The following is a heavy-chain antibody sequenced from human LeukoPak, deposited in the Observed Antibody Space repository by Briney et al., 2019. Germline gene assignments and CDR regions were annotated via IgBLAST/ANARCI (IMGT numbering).Heavy chain of an antibody. CDR1: GFTFSSYS. J-gene: IGHJ4*02. CDR3: AKAPVTTCRGAYCYPFDY. D-gene: IGHD2-21*01. CDR2: ISSSSSYI. V-gene: IGHV3-21*04. Sequence: GGSLILSCAASGFTFSSYSMNWVRQAPGKGLEWVSSISSSSSYIYYADSVKGRFTISRDSSKNTLFLQMNRLRPEDAAVYYCAKAPVTTCRGAYCYPFDYWGQGTLVTVSS.